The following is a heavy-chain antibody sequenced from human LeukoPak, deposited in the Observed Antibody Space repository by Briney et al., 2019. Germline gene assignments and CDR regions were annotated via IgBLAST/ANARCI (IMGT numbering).Heavy chain of an antibody. D-gene: IGHD2-2*01. V-gene: IGHV4-61*02. CDR1: GGSISSGSYY. J-gene: IGHJ5*02. CDR2: IYTSGST. CDR3: ARAVPAALVSRWSDP. Sequence: SGTLSLTCTVSGGSISSGSYYWSWIRQPAGKGLEWIGRIYTSGSTNYSPSLKSRVTISVDTSKNQFSLKLSSVTAADTAVYYCARAVPAALVSRWSDPWGQGTLVTVSS.